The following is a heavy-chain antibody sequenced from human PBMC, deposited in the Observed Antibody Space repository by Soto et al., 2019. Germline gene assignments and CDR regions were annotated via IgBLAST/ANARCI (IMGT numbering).Heavy chain of an antibody. J-gene: IGHJ6*02. CDR3: ARDRGSSSSSRCGMDV. V-gene: IGHV1-2*04. CDR2: INPNSGGT. Sequence: GASVKVSCKASGYTFTGYYMHWVRQAPGQGLEWMGWINPNSGGTNYAQKFQGWVTMTRDTSISTAYMELSRLGSDDTAVYYCARDRGSSSSSRCGMDVWGQGTTVTVSS. CDR1: GYTFTGYY. D-gene: IGHD6-6*01.